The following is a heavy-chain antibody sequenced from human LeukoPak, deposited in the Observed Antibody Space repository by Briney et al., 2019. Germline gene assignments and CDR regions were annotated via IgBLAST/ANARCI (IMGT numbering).Heavy chain of an antibody. CDR3: AREETTMVRGVIITGYAFDI. V-gene: IGHV4-31*03. J-gene: IGHJ3*02. CDR2: IYYSGST. Sequence: SQTLSLTCTVSGGXISSGGYYWSWIRQHPGKGLEWIGYIYYSGSTYYNPSLKSRVTISVDTSKNQFSLKLSSVTAADTAVYYCAREETTMVRGVIITGYAFDIWGQGTMVTVSS. CDR1: GGXISSGGYY. D-gene: IGHD3-10*01.